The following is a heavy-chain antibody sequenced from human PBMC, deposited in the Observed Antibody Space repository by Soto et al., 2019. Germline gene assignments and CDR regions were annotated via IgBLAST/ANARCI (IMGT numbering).Heavy chain of an antibody. CDR2: ISYDGSNK. D-gene: IGHD4-17*01. J-gene: IGHJ4*02. V-gene: IGHV3-30*18. Sequence: LRLSCAASGFTFGSYGMHWVRQAPGKGLEWVAVISYDGSNKYYADSVKGRFTISRDNSKNTLYLQMNSLRAEDTAVYYCAKHTTVTTWEGIDYWGQGTLVTVSS. CDR1: GFTFGSYG. CDR3: AKHTTVTTWEGIDY.